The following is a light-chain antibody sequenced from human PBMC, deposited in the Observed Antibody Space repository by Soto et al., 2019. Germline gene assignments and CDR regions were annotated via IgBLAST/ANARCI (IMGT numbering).Light chain of an antibody. V-gene: IGLV2-14*03. Sequence: QSDLTQPASVSGSPGQSITISCTGTNSDIGGYNYVSWYQQHPGKAPKLMIYDVSNRPSGVSYRFSGSKSGNTASLTISGLQAEDEADYYCSSYTSRSTLGVFGGGTKLTVL. CDR2: DVS. CDR3: SSYTSRSTLGV. CDR1: NSDIGGYNY. J-gene: IGLJ2*01.